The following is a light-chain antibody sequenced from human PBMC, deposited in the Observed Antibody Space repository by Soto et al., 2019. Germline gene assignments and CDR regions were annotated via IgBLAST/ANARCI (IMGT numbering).Light chain of an antibody. CDR2: LGS. V-gene: IGKV2-28*01. CDR3: MQVLQTPVT. Sequence: DIVMTQSPLSLPVTXGEPASISCRSSQSLLHGTGYNYLDWYLQKPGQSPQLLIQLGSMRASGVPDXXXGXXXXXXXXLKISRVEAEDVGVYYCMQVLQTPVTFGPGTKVDI. CDR1: QSLLHGTGYNY. J-gene: IGKJ3*01.